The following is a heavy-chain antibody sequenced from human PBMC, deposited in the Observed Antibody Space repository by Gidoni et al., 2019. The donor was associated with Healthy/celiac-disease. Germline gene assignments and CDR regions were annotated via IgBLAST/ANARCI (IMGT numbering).Heavy chain of an antibody. CDR2: IKQDGSEK. J-gene: IGHJ2*01. D-gene: IGHD5-18*01. Sequence: EVQLVESGGGLVQPGGSLRLSCAASGFTFSSYWLSWVRQAPGKGLEWVANIKQDGSEKYYVDSVKGRFTISRDNAKNSLYLQMNSLRAEDTAVYYCARDNPPGYSYGPDWYFDLWGRGTLVTVSS. CDR1: GFTFSSYW. CDR3: ARDNPPGYSYGPDWYFDL. V-gene: IGHV3-7*01.